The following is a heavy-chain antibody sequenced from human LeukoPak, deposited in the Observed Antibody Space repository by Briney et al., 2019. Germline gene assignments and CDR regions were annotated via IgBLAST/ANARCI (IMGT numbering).Heavy chain of an antibody. CDR2: IIPIFGTA. J-gene: IGHJ1*01. Sequence: SVKVSCKASGGTFSSYAISWVRQAPGQGLEWMGRIIPIFGTANYAQKFQGRVTITTDESTSTAYMELSSLRSEDTAVYYCATVLAVASAGYFHHWGQGTLVTVSS. D-gene: IGHD6-19*01. CDR1: GGTFSSYA. CDR3: ATVLAVASAGYFHH. V-gene: IGHV1-69*05.